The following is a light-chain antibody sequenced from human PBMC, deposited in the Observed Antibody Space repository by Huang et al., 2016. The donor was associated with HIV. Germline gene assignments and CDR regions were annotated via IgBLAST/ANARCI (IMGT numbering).Light chain of an antibody. CDR2: GAF. CDR3: QQYGSSPPWT. CDR1: QSVSSTY. V-gene: IGKV3-20*01. J-gene: IGKJ1*01. Sequence: EIVLTQSPGTLSLSPGERATLSCRASQSVSSTYLAWYQQKPGQAPRLLIYGAFSGATGIQDRFSGSGSGTDFTLTISRLEPEDFAVYYCQQYGSSPPWTFGQGTKVEIK.